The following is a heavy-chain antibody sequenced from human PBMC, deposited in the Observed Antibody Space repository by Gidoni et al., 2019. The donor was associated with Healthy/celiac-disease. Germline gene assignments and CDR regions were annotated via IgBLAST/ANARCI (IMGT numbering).Heavy chain of an antibody. CDR2: INHSGST. D-gene: IGHD2-2*01. Sequence: QVQLQQWGAGLLKPSETLSLTCAVYGGSFSGYYWSWIRQPPGKGLEWIGEINHSGSTNYNPSLKSRVTISVDTSKNQFSLKLSSVTAADTAVYYCAREDIVVVPAGRRFASYYYYGMDVWGQGTTVTVSS. J-gene: IGHJ6*02. V-gene: IGHV4-34*01. CDR1: GGSFSGYY. CDR3: AREDIVVVPAGRRFASYYYYGMDV.